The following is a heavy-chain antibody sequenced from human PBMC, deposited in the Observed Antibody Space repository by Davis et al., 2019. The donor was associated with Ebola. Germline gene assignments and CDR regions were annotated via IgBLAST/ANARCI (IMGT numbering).Heavy chain of an antibody. V-gene: IGHV4-31*03. CDR3: ARDSSSAGGMDV. Sequence: SETLSLTCTVSGGSISSGGYYWSWIRQHPGKGLEWIGYIYYSGSTYYNPSLKSRVTISVDTSKNQFPLEVSSVTAADTAVYYCARDSSSAGGMDVWGKGTTVTVSS. J-gene: IGHJ6*04. CDR2: IYYSGST. CDR1: GGSISSGGYY. D-gene: IGHD3-22*01.